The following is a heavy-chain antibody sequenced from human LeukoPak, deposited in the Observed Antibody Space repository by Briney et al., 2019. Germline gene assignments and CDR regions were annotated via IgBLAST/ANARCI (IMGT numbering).Heavy chain of an antibody. CDR2: ISGSDGST. J-gene: IGHJ4*02. CDR1: GFTFSSSA. V-gene: IGHV3-23*01. Sequence: GGSLRLSCAASGFTFSSSAMTWVRQAPGKGLEWVSAISGSDGSTYYADSVKGRFTISRDNSKNTLYLQMNSLRAEDTAVYYCANGIGSSGPGFDYWGQGTLVTVSS. D-gene: IGHD3-3*01. CDR3: ANGIGSSGPGFDY.